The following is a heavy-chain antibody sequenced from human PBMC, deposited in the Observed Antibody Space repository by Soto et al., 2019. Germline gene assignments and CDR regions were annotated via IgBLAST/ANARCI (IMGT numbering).Heavy chain of an antibody. Sequence: QVHLVQSGAEVKKPGASVKVSCKGSGYAFTTYGITWVRQAPGQGLEWMGWISAHNGNTNYAQKLQGRVTVTRDTSTSTAYMELRSLRSDDTAVYYCARGRYGDYWGQGVLVIVSS. CDR2: ISAHNGNT. CDR3: ARGRYGDY. J-gene: IGHJ4*02. CDR1: GYAFTTYG. V-gene: IGHV1-18*01. D-gene: IGHD1-1*01.